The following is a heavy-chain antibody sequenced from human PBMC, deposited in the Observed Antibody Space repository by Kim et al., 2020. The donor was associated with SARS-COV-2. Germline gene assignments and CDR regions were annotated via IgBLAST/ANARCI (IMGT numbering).Heavy chain of an antibody. J-gene: IGHJ4*02. CDR2: IYYSGST. D-gene: IGHD2-15*01. CDR3: ERDRVSGGIDY. Sequence: SETLSLTCTVSGGSISSYYWSWIRQPPGKGLEWIGYIYYSGSTNYNPSLKSRVTISVDTSKNQFSLKLSSVTAADTAVDYCERDRVSGGIDYWGQGTLVTVSS. CDR1: GGSISSYY. V-gene: IGHV4-59*01.